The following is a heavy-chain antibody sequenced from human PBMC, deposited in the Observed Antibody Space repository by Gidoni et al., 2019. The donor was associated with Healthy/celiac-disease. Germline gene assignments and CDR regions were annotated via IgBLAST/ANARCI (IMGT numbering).Heavy chain of an antibody. Sequence: QVQLQESGPGLVKPSETLSLTCTVSGGSISSYYWSWIRQPPGKGLGWIGYIYYSGSTNYNPSLKSRVTISVDTSKNQFSLKLSSVTAADTAVYYCARDRGQLEDWFDPWGQGTLVTVSS. V-gene: IGHV4-59*01. D-gene: IGHD6-6*01. CDR1: GGSISSYY. CDR3: ARDRGQLEDWFDP. J-gene: IGHJ5*02. CDR2: IYYSGST.